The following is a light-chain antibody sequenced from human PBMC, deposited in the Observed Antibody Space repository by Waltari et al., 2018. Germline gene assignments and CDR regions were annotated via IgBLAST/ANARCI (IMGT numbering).Light chain of an antibody. CDR2: DTS. J-gene: IGKJ2*02. CDR3: QQYGGSPST. V-gene: IGKV3-20*01. Sequence: EIVLTQSPGTLSLSPGERATLACRASQSVSSDYLAWYQLKPGQAPRLLIYDTSTRATGIPDRFSGSGSGTDFTLTINRLEPEDFAVYYCQQYGGSPSTFGQGTKLEIK. CDR1: QSVSSDY.